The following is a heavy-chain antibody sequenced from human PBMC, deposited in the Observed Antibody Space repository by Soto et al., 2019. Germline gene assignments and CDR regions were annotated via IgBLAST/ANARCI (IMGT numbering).Heavy chain of an antibody. CDR3: ARADYGDYLFPD. J-gene: IGHJ4*02. D-gene: IGHD4-17*01. CDR1: GGTFSSYT. V-gene: IGHV1-69*13. Sequence: SVKVSCKASGGTFSSYTISWVRQAPGQGLEWMGGIIPIFGTANYAQKFQGRVTITADESTSTAYMELSSLRSEDTAVYYCARADYGDYLFPDWGQGTLVTVSS. CDR2: IIPIFGTA.